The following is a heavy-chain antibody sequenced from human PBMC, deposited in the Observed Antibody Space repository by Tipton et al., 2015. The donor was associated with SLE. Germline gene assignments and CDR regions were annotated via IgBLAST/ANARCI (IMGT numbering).Heavy chain of an antibody. CDR2: ISSSGSTI. CDR1: GFTVSGNQ. D-gene: IGHD6-6*01. V-gene: IGHV3-48*03. J-gene: IGHJ3*02. CDR3: ARGPEEQLVRGAFDI. Sequence: SLRLSCAASGFTVSGNQMSWVRQAPGKGLEWVSYISSSGSTIYYADSVKGRFTISRDNAKNSLYLQMNSLRAEDTAVYYCARGPEEQLVRGAFDIWGQGTMVTVSS.